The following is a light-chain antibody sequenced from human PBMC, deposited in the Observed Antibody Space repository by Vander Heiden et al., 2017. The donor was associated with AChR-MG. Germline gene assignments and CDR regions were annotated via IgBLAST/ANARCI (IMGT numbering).Light chain of an antibody. J-gene: IGKJ5*01. CDR3: QQYGATST. Sequence: FVLTQSPGTLSLSPGERVTLSCRASQSFTNHQLAWYQQKPGQAPRLLIFDASTRANDTPDRFSGTGSGTDFTLTISRLEPEDSAVYYCQQYGATSTFGQGTRLEIK. V-gene: IGKV3-20*01. CDR1: QSFTNHQ. CDR2: DAS.